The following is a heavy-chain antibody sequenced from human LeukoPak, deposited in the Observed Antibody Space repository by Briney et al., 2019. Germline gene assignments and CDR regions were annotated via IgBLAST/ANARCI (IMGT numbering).Heavy chain of an antibody. Sequence: GGSLRLSCAASGFTFSSYAMSWVRQAPGKGLEWVSAISGSGGSTYYADSVKGRFTISRDNSKNTLYLQMNSLRAEDTAVYYCAKPRGRFGESLYNYFDYWGQGTLVTVSS. CDR2: ISGSGGST. J-gene: IGHJ4*02. CDR3: AKPRGRFGESLYNYFDY. CDR1: GFTFSSYA. D-gene: IGHD3-10*01. V-gene: IGHV3-23*01.